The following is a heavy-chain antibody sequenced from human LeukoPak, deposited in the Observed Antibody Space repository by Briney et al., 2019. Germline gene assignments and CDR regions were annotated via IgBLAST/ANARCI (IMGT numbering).Heavy chain of an antibody. CDR2: IDYSGST. CDR3: ARELWFGDHGAFDI. D-gene: IGHD3-10*01. J-gene: IGHJ3*02. Sequence: SETLSLTCTVSGGSISSYYWSWIRQPPGKGLEWIGYIDYSGSTNYNPSLKSRVTISVDTSKNQFSLKLSSVTAADTAVYYCARELWFGDHGAFDIWGQGTMVTVSS. CDR1: GGSISSYY. V-gene: IGHV4-59*01.